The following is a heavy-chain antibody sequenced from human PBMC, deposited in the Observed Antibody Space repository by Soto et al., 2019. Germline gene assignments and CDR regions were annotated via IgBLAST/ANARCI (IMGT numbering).Heavy chain of an antibody. D-gene: IGHD2-2*01. CDR3: ARHYRNRVVVPAAGRNYYYYYMDV. CDR1: GGSISSYY. CDR2: IYYSGST. V-gene: IGHV4-59*08. Sequence: SETLSLTCTVSGGSISSYYWSWIRQPPGKGLEWIGYIYYSGSTNYNPSLKSRVTISVDTSKNQFSLKLSSVTAADTAVYYCARHYRNRVVVPAAGRNYYYYYMDVWGKGTTVTVSS. J-gene: IGHJ6*03.